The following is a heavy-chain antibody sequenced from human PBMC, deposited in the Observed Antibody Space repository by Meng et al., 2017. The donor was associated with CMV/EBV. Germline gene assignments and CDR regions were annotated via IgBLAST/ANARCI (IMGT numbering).Heavy chain of an antibody. V-gene: IGHV3-74*01. Sequence: GESLKISCAASGFTFSSYWMHWVRQAPGKGLVWVSRINSDGSSTSYADSVEGRFTISRDNAKNSLYLQMNSLRAEDTAVYYCASRTAVAEFDYWGQGTLVTVSS. D-gene: IGHD6-19*01. CDR2: INSDGSST. J-gene: IGHJ4*02. CDR1: GFTFSSYW. CDR3: ASRTAVAEFDY.